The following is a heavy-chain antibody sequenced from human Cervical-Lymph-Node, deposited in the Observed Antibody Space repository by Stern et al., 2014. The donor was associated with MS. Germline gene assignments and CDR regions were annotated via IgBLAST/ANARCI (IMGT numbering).Heavy chain of an antibody. CDR1: GFTFTNFW. CDR2: IYPGDSDT. CDR3: ATYLGKPGTFYGWFDP. V-gene: IGHV5-51*01. D-gene: IGHD6-13*01. J-gene: IGHJ5*02. Sequence: MQLVQSGAEMKKPGESLKISCKTSGFTFTNFWIGWVRQMPGKGLECMGLIYPGDSDTRYSPSFQGQVTISADKSISTAYLQWSTLKASDTAIYYCATYLGKPGTFYGWFDPWGQGTLVTVSS.